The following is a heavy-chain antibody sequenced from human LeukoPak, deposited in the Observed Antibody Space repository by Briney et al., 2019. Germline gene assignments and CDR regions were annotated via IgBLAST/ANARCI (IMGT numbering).Heavy chain of an antibody. V-gene: IGHV4-38-2*02. CDR2: IYHSGST. D-gene: IGHD3-3*01. CDR3: ARVIMSSVYYYYLDV. J-gene: IGHJ6*03. Sequence: SETLSLTCTVSGYSISSGYYWGWIRQPPGKGLEWIGSIYHSGSTYYNPSLKSRVTISVDTSKNQFSLKLSSVTAADTAVYYCARVIMSSVYYYYLDVWGKGTTVTVSS. CDR1: GYSISSGYY.